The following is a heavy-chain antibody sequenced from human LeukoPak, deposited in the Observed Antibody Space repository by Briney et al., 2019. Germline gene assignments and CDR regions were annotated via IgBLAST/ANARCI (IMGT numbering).Heavy chain of an antibody. V-gene: IGHV3-23*01. J-gene: IGHJ4*02. CDR1: GFTFSSYG. Sequence: GGSLRLSCAASGFTFSSYGMSWVRQAPGKGLEWVSAISGSGGSTYYADSVKGRFTISRDNSKNTLYLQMSSLRAEDTAVYYCAREATSSGYRDYYFDYWGQGTLVTVSS. D-gene: IGHD3-22*01. CDR3: AREATSSGYRDYYFDY. CDR2: ISGSGGST.